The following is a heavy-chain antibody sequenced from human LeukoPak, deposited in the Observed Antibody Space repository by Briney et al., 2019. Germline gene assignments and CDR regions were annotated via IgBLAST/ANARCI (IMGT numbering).Heavy chain of an antibody. CDR3: ARTTLLHFDSSPDAFDI. V-gene: IGHV4-39*07. J-gene: IGHJ3*02. Sequence: SETLSLTCTVSGDSISSSGYYWGWVRQSPAKGLEGIGSIYYGGTSYYNPSLKSRVTISVDTSNNQFSLMLSSVPAADTAVYYCARTTLLHFDSSPDAFDIWGQGTMVTVSS. D-gene: IGHD3-9*01. CDR1: GDSISSSGYY. CDR2: IYYGGTS.